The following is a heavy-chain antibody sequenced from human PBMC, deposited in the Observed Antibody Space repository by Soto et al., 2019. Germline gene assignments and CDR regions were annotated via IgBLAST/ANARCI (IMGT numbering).Heavy chain of an antibody. J-gene: IGHJ6*02. D-gene: IGHD5-12*01. CDR2: IWYAGSLQ. Sequence: QVQMVESGGGVVQPGRSLRLSCAASGFSFENYGMHWVRQAPGTGLEWVAVIWYAGSLQYYAAAVKGRFTISRDNSKNTRYLEMNSLRAEDTAVYYCANLWGDGYNLGQDYNGMDVWGQGTTVIVSS. CDR1: GFSFENYG. CDR3: ANLWGDGYNLGQDYNGMDV. V-gene: IGHV3-33*06.